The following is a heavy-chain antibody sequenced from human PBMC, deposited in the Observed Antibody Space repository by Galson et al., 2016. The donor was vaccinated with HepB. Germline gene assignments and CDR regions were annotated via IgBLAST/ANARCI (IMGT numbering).Heavy chain of an antibody. CDR1: GFPSSTYG. CDR2: ISASGGSI. V-gene: IGHV3-23*01. J-gene: IGHJ4*02. D-gene: IGHD6-19*01. CDR3: AKKSLVAGTATYVFDN. Sequence: SLRLSCAASGFPSSTYGMSWVRQAPGKGLEWVSGISASGGSIYSADSVKGRFTISRDNSKNTLYLQMNSLRADDTAVYYCAKKSLVAGTATYVFDNWGQGTLVTVSS.